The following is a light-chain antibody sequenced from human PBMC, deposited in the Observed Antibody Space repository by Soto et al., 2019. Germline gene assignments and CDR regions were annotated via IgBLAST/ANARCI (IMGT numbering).Light chain of an antibody. CDR1: SSDVGGYNY. Sequence: QSALTQPRSVSGSPGQSVTISCTGTSSDVGGYNYVSWYQQHPGKAPKLMIYDVSKRPSGVLDRFSGSKSGNTASLTISGLQDADQADYYCCSYAGSSTAYVFGTGTKLTVL. J-gene: IGLJ1*01. V-gene: IGLV2-11*01. CDR3: CSYAGSSTAYV. CDR2: DVS.